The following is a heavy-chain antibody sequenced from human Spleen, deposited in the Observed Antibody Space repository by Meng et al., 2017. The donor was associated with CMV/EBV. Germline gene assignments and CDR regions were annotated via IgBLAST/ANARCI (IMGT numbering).Heavy chain of an antibody. Sequence: GSLRLSCTVSGGSISSYYWSWIRQPPGKGLEWIGYIYYSGSTNYNPSLKSRVTISVDTSKNQFSLKLSSVTAADTAVYYCARGWRYGSGSYQFDYWGQGTLVTVSS. CDR2: IYYSGST. CDR3: ARGWRYGSGSYQFDY. V-gene: IGHV4-59*01. CDR1: GGSISSYY. D-gene: IGHD3-10*01. J-gene: IGHJ4*02.